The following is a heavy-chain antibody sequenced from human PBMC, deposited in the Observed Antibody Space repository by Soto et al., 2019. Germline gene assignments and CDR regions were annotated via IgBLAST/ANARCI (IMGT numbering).Heavy chain of an antibody. D-gene: IGHD2-15*01. Sequence: ESVGGLVQPGGSLRLSCAASGFTFSSYAMSWVRQAPGKGLEWVSAISGSGGSTYYADSVKGRFTISRDNSKNTLHLQMNSLRAEDTAVYYCAIAHCSGGSCYYFDYWGQGTLVTVSS. V-gene: IGHV3-23*01. CDR2: ISGSGGST. J-gene: IGHJ4*02. CDR1: GFTFSSYA. CDR3: AIAHCSGGSCYYFDY.